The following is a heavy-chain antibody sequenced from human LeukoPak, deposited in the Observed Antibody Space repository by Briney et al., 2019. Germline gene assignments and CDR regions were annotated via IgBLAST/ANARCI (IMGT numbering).Heavy chain of an antibody. CDR2: IYPGDSDT. J-gene: IGHJ1*01. CDR3: ARSPTYCGGDCFEYFQH. D-gene: IGHD2-21*02. Sequence: GESLQISCKGSGYSFINYWIGWVRQVPGKGLEWMGIIYPGDSDTRYSPSFQGQVTISADKSISTAYLQWSSLKASDTAMYYCARSPTYCGGDCFEYFQHWGQGALVTVSS. CDR1: GYSFINYW. V-gene: IGHV5-51*01.